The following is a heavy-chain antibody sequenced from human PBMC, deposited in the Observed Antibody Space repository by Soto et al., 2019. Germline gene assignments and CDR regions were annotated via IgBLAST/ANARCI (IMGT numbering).Heavy chain of an antibody. CDR3: ARDAGLSTYCYDSSGYYPSDY. J-gene: IGHJ4*02. V-gene: IGHV1-18*01. D-gene: IGHD3-22*01. Sequence: QVQLVQSGAEVKKPGASVKVSCKASGYTFTSYGISWVRQAPGQGLERMGWISAYNGNTNYAQKLQGRVTMTTDTPSSIAYLELRSLRSDDTAVYYRARDAGLSTYCYDSSGYYPSDYWGQGTLVTVSS. CDR1: GYTFTSYG. CDR2: ISAYNGNT.